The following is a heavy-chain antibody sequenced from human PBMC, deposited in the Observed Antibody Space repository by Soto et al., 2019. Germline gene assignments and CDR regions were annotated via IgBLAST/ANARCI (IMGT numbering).Heavy chain of an antibody. Sequence: ASVKVSCKASGYTFTSYATHWVRQAPGQRLEWMGWINAGNGNTKYSQKFQGRVTITRDTSASTAYMELSSLRSEDTAVYYCARAQYYYDSSGYYLNDAFDIWGQGTMVTVSS. CDR2: INAGNGNT. CDR3: ARAQYYYDSSGYYLNDAFDI. D-gene: IGHD3-22*01. CDR1: GYTFTSYA. V-gene: IGHV1-3*01. J-gene: IGHJ3*02.